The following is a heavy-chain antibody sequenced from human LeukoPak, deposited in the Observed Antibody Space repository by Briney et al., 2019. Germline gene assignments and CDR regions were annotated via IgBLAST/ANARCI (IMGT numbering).Heavy chain of an antibody. CDR2: ISWNSGSI. J-gene: IGHJ4*02. CDR1: GFTFDDYA. CDR3: AKDIGGYSSGYLS. Sequence: GRSLRLSCAASGFTFDDYAMPWVRQAPGKGLEWVSGISWNSGSIGYADSVKGRFTISRDNAKNSLYLQMNSLRAEDTALYYCAKDIGGYSSGYLSWGQGTLVTVSS. V-gene: IGHV3-9*01. D-gene: IGHD3-22*01.